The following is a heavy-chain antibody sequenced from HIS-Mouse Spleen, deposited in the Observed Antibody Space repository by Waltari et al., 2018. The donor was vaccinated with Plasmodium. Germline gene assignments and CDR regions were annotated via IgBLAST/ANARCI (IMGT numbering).Heavy chain of an antibody. CDR3: TTDRIRGGYYYYYGMDV. CDR1: GFTFSTAL. Sequence: EVQLVESGGGLVKPGGSLSLSCAASGFTFSTALMSWVRQAAGRGREWVGTMKSNTEGGTTDYDAAVKGRCTISRDDAKNTLELQMNSLKTAASAVYYWTTDRIRGGYYYYYGMDVWGQGTTVTVSS. V-gene: IGHV3-15*01. CDR2: MKSNTEGGTT. D-gene: IGHD3-16*01. J-gene: IGHJ6*02.